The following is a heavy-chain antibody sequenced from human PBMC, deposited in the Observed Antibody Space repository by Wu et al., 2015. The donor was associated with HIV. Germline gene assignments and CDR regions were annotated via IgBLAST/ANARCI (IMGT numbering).Heavy chain of an antibody. Sequence: QVQVVQSGAEVKKPGSSVKVSCKVSGGTFTRYAIHWVRQAPGQGLEWMGRIIPIFGPTNYAQKFQGRVTITADESTNTAYMXLSSLRSEDTAVYYCVRDVGPSYYFDYWGQGTLVTVSS. CDR2: IIPIFGPT. V-gene: IGHV1-69*12. D-gene: IGHD1-26*01. J-gene: IGHJ4*02. CDR1: GGTFTRYA. CDR3: VRDVGPSYYFDY.